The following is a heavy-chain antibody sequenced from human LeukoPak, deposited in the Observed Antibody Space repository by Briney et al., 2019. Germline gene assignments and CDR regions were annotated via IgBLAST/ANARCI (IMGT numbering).Heavy chain of an antibody. Sequence: GGSLRLSCAASGFTFSSYAMHWVRQAPGKGLGWVAVISYDGSNKYYADSVKGRFTISRDNSKNTLYLQMNSLRAEDTVVYYCASIVVEDNWFDPWGQGTLVTVSS. CDR3: ASIVVEDNWFDP. V-gene: IGHV3-30-3*01. J-gene: IGHJ5*02. CDR1: GFTFSSYA. CDR2: ISYDGSNK. D-gene: IGHD2-15*01.